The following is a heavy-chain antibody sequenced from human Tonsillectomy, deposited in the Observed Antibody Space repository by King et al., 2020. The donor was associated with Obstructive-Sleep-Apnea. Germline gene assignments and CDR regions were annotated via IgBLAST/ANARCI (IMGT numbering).Heavy chain of an antibody. D-gene: IGHD3-9*01. J-gene: IGHJ4*02. Sequence: VQLVESGGGLVKPGGSLRLSCAASGFTFSNAWMRWVRQAPGKGLEWVGRIKSKNDGGTPDYAAPLKGRFTISSDDSKKTLYLQINSLKTEDTAVYYCTTDRRYFDWLLPFDYWGQGTLVTVSS. CDR3: TTDRRYFDWLLPFDY. CDR1: GFTFSNAW. CDR2: IKSKNDGGTP. V-gene: IGHV3-15*01.